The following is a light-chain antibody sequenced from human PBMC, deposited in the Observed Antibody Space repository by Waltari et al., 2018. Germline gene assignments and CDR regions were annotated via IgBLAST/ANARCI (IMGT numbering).Light chain of an antibody. J-gene: IGLJ1*01. CDR1: SRDVGIYNY. CDR3: SSYAGGNKFV. CDR2: EVN. V-gene: IGLV2-8*01. Sequence: QSALTQPPSASGSPGPSVTISCTGTSRDVGIYNYVPWYQQYPGKAPKVMIYEVNKRPSGVPDRFSGSKFGNTASLTVSGLQAEDEADYYCSSYAGGNKFVFGTGTKVTVL.